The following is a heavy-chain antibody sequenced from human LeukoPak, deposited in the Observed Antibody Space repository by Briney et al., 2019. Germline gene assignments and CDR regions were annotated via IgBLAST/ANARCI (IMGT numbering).Heavy chain of an antibody. D-gene: IGHD6-13*01. CDR2: ISGSGYST. CDR3: PKSYSSSWYKEFDY. CDR1: GFTFSTYA. Sequence: GGSLRLSCAASGFTFSTYAMSWVRQAPGKGLEWVSAISGSGYSTNYADSVKGRFTISRDNSKNTLYLQMNSLRAEDTAVYYCPKSYSSSWYKEFDYWGQGILVTVSS. V-gene: IGHV3-23*01. J-gene: IGHJ4*02.